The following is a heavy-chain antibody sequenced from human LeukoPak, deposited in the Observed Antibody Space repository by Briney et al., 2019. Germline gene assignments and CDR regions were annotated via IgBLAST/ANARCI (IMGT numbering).Heavy chain of an antibody. D-gene: IGHD3-3*01. Sequence: GGSLRLSCVASGFTFNSYAMSWVRQAPGERLEWVSTVSGSSAGGTTYYADSVKGRFTISRDNSKNTLYLQMNSLRAEDTAVYYCAKVGPHVVDIGFLEFFDYWGQGTLVTVSS. V-gene: IGHV3-23*01. CDR2: VSGSSAGGTT. J-gene: IGHJ4*02. CDR3: AKVGPHVVDIGFLEFFDY. CDR1: GFTFNSYA.